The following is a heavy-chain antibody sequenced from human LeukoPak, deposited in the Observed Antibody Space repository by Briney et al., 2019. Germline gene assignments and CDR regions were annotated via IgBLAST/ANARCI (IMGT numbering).Heavy chain of an antibody. D-gene: IGHD3-16*01. CDR1: GGSISSYY. J-gene: IGHJ4*02. V-gene: IGHV4-59*01. Sequence: SETLSLTCTVSGGSISSYYWSWIRQPPGKGLEWIGYIYYSGSTNYNPSLKSRVTISVDTSKNQFSLKLSSVTAADTAVYYCARSYPSSNFDYWGQGTLVTVSS. CDR2: IYYSGST. CDR3: ARSYPSSNFDY.